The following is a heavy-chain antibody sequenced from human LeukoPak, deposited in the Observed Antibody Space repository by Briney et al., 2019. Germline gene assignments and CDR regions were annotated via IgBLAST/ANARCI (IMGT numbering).Heavy chain of an antibody. V-gene: IGHV3-48*03. CDR1: GFTFSSFE. D-gene: IGHD1-26*01. Sequence: GGSLRLSCAASGFTFSSFEMNWVRQAPGKGLEWVSYIDSSGRTMYYGDSVRGRFTISRDNAKNSLFLQINSLRAEDTAVYYCAREGGGTYLDAFDIWGQGIVVTVSS. CDR3: AREGGGTYLDAFDI. J-gene: IGHJ3*02. CDR2: IDSSGRTM.